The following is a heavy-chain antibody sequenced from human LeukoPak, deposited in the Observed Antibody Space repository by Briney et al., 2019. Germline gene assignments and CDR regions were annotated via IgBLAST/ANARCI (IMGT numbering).Heavy chain of an antibody. V-gene: IGHV3-48*01. J-gene: IGHJ4*02. CDR2: ISSTSVTI. CDR1: GFTFSSYA. Sequence: GGSLRLSCAASGFTFSSYAMSWVRQAPGKGLEWVSYISSTSVTIYYADSVRGRFTVSRDNAGDSLYLQMNSLRVEDTAVYYCGRSMISFGGAIDHWGQGAQVTVSS. CDR3: GRSMISFGGAIDH. D-gene: IGHD3-16*01.